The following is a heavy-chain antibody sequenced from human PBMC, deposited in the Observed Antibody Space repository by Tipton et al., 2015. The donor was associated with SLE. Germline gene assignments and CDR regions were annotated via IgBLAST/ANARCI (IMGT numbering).Heavy chain of an antibody. J-gene: IGHJ6*02. Sequence: TLSLTCTVSGGSINSGTYYWNWIRQPAGKGLEYIGRIYSGGTTDYNPSLKGRVTISADTSKNQFSLKLSSVTAADTAVYYCARDWQGYGMDVWGQGTTVTVSS. CDR3: ARDWQGYGMDV. V-gene: IGHV4-61*02. CDR2: IYSGGTT. CDR1: GGSINSGTYY.